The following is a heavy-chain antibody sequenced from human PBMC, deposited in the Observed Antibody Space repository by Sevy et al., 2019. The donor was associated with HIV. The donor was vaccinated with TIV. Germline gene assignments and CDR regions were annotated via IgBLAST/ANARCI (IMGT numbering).Heavy chain of an antibody. J-gene: IGHJ4*02. CDR1: GFTVSSNY. Sequence: GGSLRLSCAASGFTVSSNYMTWVRQAPGKGLEGVSVIYSDGTTYHADSVKDRFTISRDNSKNTLFLEMNSLRAEDTAFHYCARGKSGYGYGLNSWGQGTLVTVSS. CDR3: ARGKSGYGYGLNS. D-gene: IGHD5-18*01. CDR2: IYSDGTT. V-gene: IGHV3-66*01.